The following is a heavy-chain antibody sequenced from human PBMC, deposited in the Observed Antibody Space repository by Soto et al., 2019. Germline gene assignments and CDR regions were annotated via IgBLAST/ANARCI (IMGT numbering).Heavy chain of an antibody. CDR1: GGTFSSYA. CDR3: SRAEWYSSSSGVGYYGMDV. D-gene: IGHD6-6*01. CDR2: IIPIFGTA. Sequence: VASVKVSCKASGGTFSSYAISWVRQAPGQGLEWMGGIIPIFGTANYAQKFQGRVTITADESTSTAYMELSSLRSEDTAVYYCSRAEWYSSSSGVGYYGMDVWGQGTTVTVSS. V-gene: IGHV1-69*13. J-gene: IGHJ6*02.